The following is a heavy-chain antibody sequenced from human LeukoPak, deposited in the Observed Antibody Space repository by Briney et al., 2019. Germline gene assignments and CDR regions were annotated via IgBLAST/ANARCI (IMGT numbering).Heavy chain of an antibody. CDR2: IYYRGSA. V-gene: IGHV4-31*03. D-gene: IGHD3-22*01. Sequence: SETLSLTCIVSGGSISSGGYYWSWIRQHPGKCLEWIGYIYYRGSADYNPSLKSRVTISIDTSKNQFSLKLSSVTAADTAVYYCARVPDYDSSGYYYFGMDVWGQGTAVTVSS. CDR3: ARVPDYDSSGYYYFGMDV. J-gene: IGHJ6*02. CDR1: GGSISSGGYY.